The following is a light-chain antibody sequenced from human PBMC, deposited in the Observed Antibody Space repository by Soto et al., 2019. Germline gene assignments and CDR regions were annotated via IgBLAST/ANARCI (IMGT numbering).Light chain of an antibody. V-gene: IGKV1-39*01. Sequence: DIQMTQSPSSLSASVGDRVTITCRASQGISTYLIWYQQRQGKAPILLIYAASNLVSGVPSRFSGSGSGTEFTLTISSLQPEDFATYYCQQSYRTPYTFGQGTKLETK. J-gene: IGKJ2*01. CDR3: QQSYRTPYT. CDR2: AAS. CDR1: QGISTY.